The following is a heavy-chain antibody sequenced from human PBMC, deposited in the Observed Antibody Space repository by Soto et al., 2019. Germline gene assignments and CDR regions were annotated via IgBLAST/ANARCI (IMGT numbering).Heavy chain of an antibody. CDR3: AGGRLDPMDY. Sequence: GGSLRLSCAASGFTFSSYWMHWVRQAPGEGLVWVSRINSDGSSTTYADSVKGRFTSSRDSAKNTLYLQMNSLRAEDTAVYYCAGGRLDPMDYWGQGALVTVSS. D-gene: IGHD2-2*01. CDR2: INSDGSST. CDR1: GFTFSSYW. J-gene: IGHJ4*02. V-gene: IGHV3-74*01.